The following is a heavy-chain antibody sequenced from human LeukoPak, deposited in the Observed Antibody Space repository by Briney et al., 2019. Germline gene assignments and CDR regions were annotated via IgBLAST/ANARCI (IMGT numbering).Heavy chain of an antibody. CDR2: IIPIFGTT. CDR1: GGTFSSYA. V-gene: IGHV1-69*05. D-gene: IGHD3-22*01. CDR3: ATTYYYDSSGYFPAEYFQH. Sequence: AASVKVSCKASGGTFSSYAISWVRQAPGQGLEWMGGIIPIFGTTNYAQKFQGRVTITRNTSISTAYMELSSLRSEDTAVYYCATTYYYDSSGYFPAEYFQHWGQGTLVTVSS. J-gene: IGHJ1*01.